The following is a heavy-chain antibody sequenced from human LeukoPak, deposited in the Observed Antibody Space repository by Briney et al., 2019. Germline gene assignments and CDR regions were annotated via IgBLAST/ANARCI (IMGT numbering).Heavy chain of an antibody. J-gene: IGHJ4*02. V-gene: IGHV1-69*13. D-gene: IGHD6-19*01. CDR3: ARDLYSSGWSFDY. CDR2: IIPIFGTA. Sequence: SVKVSCKASGGTFSSYAISWVRQAPRQGLEWMGGIIPIFGTANYAQKFQGRVTITADESTSTAYMELSSLRSEDTAVYYCARDLYSSGWSFDYWGQGTLVTVSS. CDR1: GGTFSSYA.